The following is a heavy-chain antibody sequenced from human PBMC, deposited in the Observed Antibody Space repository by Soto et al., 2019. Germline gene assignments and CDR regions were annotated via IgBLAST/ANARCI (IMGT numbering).Heavy chain of an antibody. D-gene: IGHD1-26*01. Sequence: QVQLQESGPGLVKPSQTLSLTCTVSGGSISSGGYYWSWIRQHPGKGLEWIGYIYYSGSTYYNPSLKSRVTISVDTSKNQCSLKLSSVTAADTAVYYCARVYSGSYPTARNDYWGQGTLVTVSS. J-gene: IGHJ4*02. CDR3: ARVYSGSYPTARNDY. CDR1: GGSISSGGYY. V-gene: IGHV4-31*03. CDR2: IYYSGST.